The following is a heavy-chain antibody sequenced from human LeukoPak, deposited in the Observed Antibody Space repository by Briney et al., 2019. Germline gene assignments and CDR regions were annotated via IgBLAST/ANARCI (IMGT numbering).Heavy chain of an antibody. CDR1: GGSISSYY. V-gene: IGHV4-59*01. CDR2: IYYSGST. J-gene: IGHJ4*02. D-gene: IGHD6-13*01. Sequence: PSETLSLTCTVSGGSISSYYWSWIRQPPGKGLEWIGYIYYSGSTNYNPSLKSRVTISVDTSKNQFSLKLSSVTAADTAVYYCARALGIAAAGTFAPFGYWGQGTLVTVSS. CDR3: ARALGIAAAGTFAPFGY.